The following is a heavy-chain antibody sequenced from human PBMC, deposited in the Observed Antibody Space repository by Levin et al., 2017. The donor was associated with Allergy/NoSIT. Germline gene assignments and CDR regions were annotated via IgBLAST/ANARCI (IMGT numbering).Heavy chain of an antibody. CDR3: ARGQYYYDSSGYYPPGAFDI. J-gene: IGHJ3*02. CDR1: GYTFTSYD. D-gene: IGHD3-22*01. CDR2: MNPNSGNT. V-gene: IGHV1-8*01. Sequence: ASVKVSCKASGYTFTSYDINWVRQATGQGLEWMGWMNPNSGNTGYAQKFQGRVTMTRNTSISTAYMELSSLRSEDTAVYYCARGQYYYDSSGYYPPGAFDIWGQGTMVTVSS.